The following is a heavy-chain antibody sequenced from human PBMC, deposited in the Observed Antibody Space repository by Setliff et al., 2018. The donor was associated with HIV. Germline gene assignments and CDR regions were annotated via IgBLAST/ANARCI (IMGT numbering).Heavy chain of an antibody. V-gene: IGHV5-51*01. CDR2: VYPGDSDT. Sequence: PGESLKISCKASGYTFTRWWIGWVRQTPGQGLEWLGIVYPGDSDTRYSPSFQGQVTISADKSISTAYLQWSSLKASDTAMYYCATPISITSGSAFDYWGQGTLVTVSS. CDR3: ATPISITSGSAFDY. D-gene: IGHD2-2*01. J-gene: IGHJ4*02. CDR1: GYTFTRWW.